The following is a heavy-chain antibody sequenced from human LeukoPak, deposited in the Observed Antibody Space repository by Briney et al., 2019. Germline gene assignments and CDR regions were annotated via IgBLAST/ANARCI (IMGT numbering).Heavy chain of an antibody. V-gene: IGHV3-20*04. CDR2: INWNGGST. CDR1: GFTFDDYG. CDR3: ARGITMIVVVTPHYMDV. D-gene: IGHD3-22*01. Sequence: PGGSLRLSCAASGFTFDDYGMSWVRQAPGKGLEWVSGINWNGGSTGYADSVKGRFTISRDNAKNSLYLQMNSLRAEDTALYYCARGITMIVVVTPHYMDVWGKGTTVTVSS. J-gene: IGHJ6*03.